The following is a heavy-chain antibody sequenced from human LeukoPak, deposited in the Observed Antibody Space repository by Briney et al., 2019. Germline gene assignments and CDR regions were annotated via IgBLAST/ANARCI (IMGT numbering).Heavy chain of an antibody. CDR2: VSSDGNDK. CDR3: TTKVIRGNSGDDYDD. D-gene: IGHD5-12*01. Sequence: PGGSLRLSCAASGVTFSSYGMHWVRQAPGKGLEWVALVSSDGNDKLYGDSVKGRFIISRDDSKSALYLQMNSLRAEDTAVYYCTTKVIRGNSGDDYDDWGQGTLVTVSS. V-gene: IGHV3-30*03. J-gene: IGHJ4*02. CDR1: GVTFSSYG.